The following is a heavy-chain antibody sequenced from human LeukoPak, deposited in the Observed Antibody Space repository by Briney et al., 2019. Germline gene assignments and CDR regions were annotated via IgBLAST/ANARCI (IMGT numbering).Heavy chain of an antibody. D-gene: IGHD6-19*01. CDR3: ARRSSGGDY. Sequence: SETLSPTCRVSAGSISAYSWSWIRQPPGKRLERIGDIYYGGSTNPKPSLRRPVTISVDTSKSQFSLNLSSVTGADTAVYYCARRSSGGDYWGQGTLVTVSS. CDR1: AGSISAYS. CDR2: IYYGGST. V-gene: IGHV4-59*01. J-gene: IGHJ4*02.